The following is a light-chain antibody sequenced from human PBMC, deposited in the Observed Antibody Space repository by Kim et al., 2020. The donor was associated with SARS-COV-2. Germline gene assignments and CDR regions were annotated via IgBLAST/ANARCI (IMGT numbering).Light chain of an antibody. V-gene: IGLV1-51*01. CDR1: SSNVGSNF. J-gene: IGLJ2*01. CDR3: GTWDYSLSAVV. Sequence: GEKVIISCSGNSSNVGSNFVSWYSQLPGTAPKCVIYDNNKRPSGIPDRISGSKSGTSATLGITGLQAGDEADYYCGTWDYSLSAVVFGGGTQLTVL. CDR2: DNN.